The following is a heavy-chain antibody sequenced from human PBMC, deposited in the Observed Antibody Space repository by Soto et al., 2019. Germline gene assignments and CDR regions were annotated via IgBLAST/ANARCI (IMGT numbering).Heavy chain of an antibody. CDR1: GGTFSSYT. V-gene: IGHV1-69*08. J-gene: IGHJ4*02. D-gene: IGHD6-13*01. CDR2: IIPILGIA. CDR3: ARDLESSSWYFDY. Sequence: QVQLVQSGAEVKKPGSSVKVSCKASGGTFSSYTISWVRQAPGQGLEWMGRIIPILGIANYAQKFQGRVTITADKTTSTAYMELSSLRSEDTAVYYCARDLESSSWYFDYWGQGTLVTVSS.